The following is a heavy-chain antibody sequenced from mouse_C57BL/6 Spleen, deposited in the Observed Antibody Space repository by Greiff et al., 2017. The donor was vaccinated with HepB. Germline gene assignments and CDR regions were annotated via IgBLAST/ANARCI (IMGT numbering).Heavy chain of an antibody. J-gene: IGHJ4*01. Sequence: EVKVVESGGGLVKPGGSLKLSCAASGFTFSSYTMSWVRQTPEKRLEWVATISGGGGNTYYPDSVKGRFTISRDNAKNTLYLQMSSLRSEDTALYYCARSLTGTDYAMDYWGQGTSVTVSS. CDR2: ISGGGGNT. D-gene: IGHD4-1*01. CDR3: ARSLTGTDYAMDY. CDR1: GFTFSSYT. V-gene: IGHV5-9*01.